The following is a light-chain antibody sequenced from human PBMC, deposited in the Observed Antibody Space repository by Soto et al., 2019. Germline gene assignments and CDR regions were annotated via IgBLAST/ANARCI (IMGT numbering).Light chain of an antibody. CDR3: MQGIQLPRT. Sequence: DIGMTQSPLSLSVTPGQPASISCKSSQSLLYVDGKTYLYWYLQKSGQPPQLLIYEVFNRISGVPDRFSGSGSGKDCTLKISRVEAEDVGVYYCMQGIQLPRTFGQGTKVEIK. CDR2: EVF. CDR1: QSLLYVDGKTY. V-gene: IGKV2D-29*01. J-gene: IGKJ1*01.